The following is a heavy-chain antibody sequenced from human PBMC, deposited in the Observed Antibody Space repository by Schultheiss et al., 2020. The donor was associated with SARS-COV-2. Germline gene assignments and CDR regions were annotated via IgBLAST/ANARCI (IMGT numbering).Heavy chain of an antibody. CDR2: IYSGGST. CDR3: ARKAGYYDSSPDAFDI. V-gene: IGHV3-53*01. Sequence: GGSLRLSCAASGFTVSSNYMSWVRQAPGKGLEWVSVIYSGGSTYYADSVKGRFTISRDNSKNTLYLQMNSLRAEDTAVYYCARKAGYYDSSPDAFDIWGQGTMVTVAS. CDR1: GFTVSSNY. D-gene: IGHD3-22*01. J-gene: IGHJ3*02.